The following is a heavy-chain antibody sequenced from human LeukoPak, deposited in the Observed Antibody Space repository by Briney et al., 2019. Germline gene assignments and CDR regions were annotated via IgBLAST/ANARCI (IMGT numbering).Heavy chain of an antibody. CDR3: ARGEGGYDSYYYYGMDV. Sequence: ASVMVSCKASAYTFTGYYMHWVRQAPGQGLEWMGGINPNSGGTNYAQKFQGRVTMTRDTSISTAYMELSSLRSDDTAVYYCARGEGGYDSYYYYGMDVWGQGTTVTVSS. D-gene: IGHD5-12*01. CDR1: AYTFTGYY. CDR2: INPNSGGT. V-gene: IGHV1-2*02. J-gene: IGHJ6*02.